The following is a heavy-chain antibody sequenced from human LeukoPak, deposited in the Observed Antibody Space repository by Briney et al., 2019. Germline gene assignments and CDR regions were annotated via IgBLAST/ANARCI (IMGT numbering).Heavy chain of an antibody. CDR1: GFTFSSYS. J-gene: IGHJ4*02. CDR2: ISSSSSTI. CDR3: ARVGVDILTGQYYFDY. V-gene: IGHV3-48*04. Sequence: GGSLRLSCAASGFTFSSYSTNWVRQAPGKGLEWVSYISSSSSTIYYADSVKGRFTISRDNAKNSLYLQMNSLRAEDTAVYYCARVGVDILTGQYYFDYWGQGTLVTVSS. D-gene: IGHD3-9*01.